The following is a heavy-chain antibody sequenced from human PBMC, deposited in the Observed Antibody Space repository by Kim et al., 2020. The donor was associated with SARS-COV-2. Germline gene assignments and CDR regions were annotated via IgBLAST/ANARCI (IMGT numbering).Heavy chain of an antibody. J-gene: IGHJ6*02. Sequence: GGSLRLSCAASGFTFSSYGMHWVRQAPGKGLEWVAVIWYDGSNKYYADSVKGRFTISRDNSKNTLYLQMNSLRAEDTAVYYCARDGYSSGWPYYYYYGMDVWGQGTTVTVSS. CDR3: ARDGYSSGWPYYYYYGMDV. CDR1: GFTFSSYG. V-gene: IGHV3-33*01. D-gene: IGHD6-19*01. CDR2: IWYDGSNK.